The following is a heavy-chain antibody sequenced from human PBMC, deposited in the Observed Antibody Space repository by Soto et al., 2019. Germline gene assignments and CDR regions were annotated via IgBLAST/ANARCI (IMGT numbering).Heavy chain of an antibody. CDR1: VYTLTSNA. D-gene: IGHD2-2*01. J-gene: IGHJ4*02. V-gene: IGHV1-18*01. CDR2: ISAYNGNT. Sequence: SLRVSCKASVYTLTSNAIICVRPAPRQGLEWMGWISAYNGNTNYAQKLQGRVTMTTDTSTSTAYMELRSLRSDDTAVYYCAIGGHCSRTSCYWENLDYWAEGTLLTVPP. CDR3: AIGGHCSRTSCYWENLDY.